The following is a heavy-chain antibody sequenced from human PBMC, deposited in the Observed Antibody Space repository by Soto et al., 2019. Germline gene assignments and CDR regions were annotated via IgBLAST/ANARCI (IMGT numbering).Heavy chain of an antibody. CDR1: GFSFSIDW. Sequence: GGSLRLSCAASGFSFSIDWMHWVRQAPGKGLVWVSRIITDGSSTSYADSVKGRFTISRDNAKNTLYLQMNSLRAEDTAVYYCATGLSTRGYYMDAWGKGTTVTVSS. V-gene: IGHV3-74*01. J-gene: IGHJ6*03. CDR3: ATGLSTRGYYMDA. D-gene: IGHD1-26*01. CDR2: IITDGSST.